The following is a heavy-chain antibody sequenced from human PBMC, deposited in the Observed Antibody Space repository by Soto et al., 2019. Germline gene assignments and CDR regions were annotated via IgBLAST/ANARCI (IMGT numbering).Heavy chain of an antibody. D-gene: IGHD3-22*01. J-gene: IGHJ6*02. CDR1: GFTFSSYA. CDR3: AKDSSYYDSSGYLDV. V-gene: IGHV3-23*01. Sequence: PGGSLRLSCAASGFTFSSYAMSWVRQAPGKGLEWVSAISGSGGSTYYADSVKGRFTISRDNSKNTLYLQMNSLRAEDTAVYYCAKDSSYYDSSGYLDVWGQGTTVTVSS. CDR2: ISGSGGST.